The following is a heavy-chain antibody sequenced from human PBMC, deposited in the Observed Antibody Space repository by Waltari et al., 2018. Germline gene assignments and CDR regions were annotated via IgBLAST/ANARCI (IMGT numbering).Heavy chain of an antibody. Sequence: EVQLVESGGGLVQPGGSLRLSCEASGFTFSTFSMNWVRQAPGKELEWVSYISSGITTYYADSVKGRFTISRDNAKNSLFLQMNSLRDEDTALYYCARDLGACSGGTCYLPGDYWGRGTLVTVSS. D-gene: IGHD2-15*01. CDR2: ISSGITT. CDR3: ARDLGACSGGTCYLPGDY. J-gene: IGHJ4*02. CDR1: GFTFSTFS. V-gene: IGHV3-48*02.